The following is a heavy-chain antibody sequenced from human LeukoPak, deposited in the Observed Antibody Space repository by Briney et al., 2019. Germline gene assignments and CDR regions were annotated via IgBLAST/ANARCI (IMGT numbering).Heavy chain of an antibody. D-gene: IGHD2-2*01. CDR1: GFTFSSYS. CDR3: ARRLYCSSTSCSYYFDY. Sequence: GGSLRLSCAASGFTFSSYSMNWVRQARGKGLEWVSSISSSSSYIYYADVVKGRFTISRDNAKNSLYLQMNSLRAEDTAVYYCARRLYCSSTSCSYYFDYWGQGTLVTVSS. J-gene: IGHJ4*02. V-gene: IGHV3-21*01. CDR2: ISSSSSYI.